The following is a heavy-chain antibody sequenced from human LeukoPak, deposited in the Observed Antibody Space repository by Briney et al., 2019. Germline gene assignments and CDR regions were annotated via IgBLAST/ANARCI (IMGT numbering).Heavy chain of an antibody. CDR2: ISGSGGST. Sequence: GGSLRLSCAASRFTFSSYAMSWVRQAPGKGLEWVSAISGSGGSTYYADSVKGRFTISRDNSKNTLYLQMNSLRAEDTAVYYCARAGYNTNWPLRWFDPWGQGTLVTVSS. J-gene: IGHJ5*02. D-gene: IGHD6-13*01. CDR1: RFTFSSYA. CDR3: ARAGYNTNWPLRWFDP. V-gene: IGHV3-23*01.